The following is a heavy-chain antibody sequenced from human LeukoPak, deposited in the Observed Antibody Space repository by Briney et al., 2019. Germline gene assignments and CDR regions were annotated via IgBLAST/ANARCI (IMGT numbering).Heavy chain of an antibody. J-gene: IGHJ6*02. D-gene: IGHD6-13*01. CDR2: ISSSSSYI. V-gene: IGHV3-21*01. CDR1: GFTFSSYS. CDR3: AIPQAGYSSSWYYYGMDV. Sequence: GSLRLSCAASGFTFSSYSMNWVRQAPGKGLEWVSSISSSSSYIYYADSVKGRFTISRDNAKNSLYLQMNSLRAEDTAVYYCAIPQAGYSSSWYYYGMDVWGQGTTVTVSS.